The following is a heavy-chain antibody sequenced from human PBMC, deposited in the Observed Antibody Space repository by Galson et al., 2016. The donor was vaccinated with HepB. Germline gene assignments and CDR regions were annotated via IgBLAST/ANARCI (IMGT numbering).Heavy chain of an antibody. CDR1: GFSFSNSG. Sequence: SLRLSCAASGFSFSNSGMSWVRQAPGRGLEWVSGITRSGDATHYVDFVKGRFTISRDNSKNTLYLYMNNLTAGDTAIYYCGKHGGFDYGGQGALVTVSS. CDR3: GKHGGFDY. V-gene: IGHV3-23*01. J-gene: IGHJ4*02. D-gene: IGHD3-16*01. CDR2: ITRSGDAT.